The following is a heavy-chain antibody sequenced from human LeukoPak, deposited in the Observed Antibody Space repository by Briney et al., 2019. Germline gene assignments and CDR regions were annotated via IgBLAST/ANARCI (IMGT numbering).Heavy chain of an antibody. CDR3: ARDRLHYGEYEKTFDY. Sequence: GGSLRLSCAASGFIFSSYGMHWVRQAPGKGLEWVAFIRYDGIKKYYADSVKGRFTISRDNAKKSLYLQMNSLRAEDSAVYYCARDRLHYGEYEKTFDYWGQGTLVTVSS. CDR2: IRYDGIKK. J-gene: IGHJ4*02. CDR1: GFIFSSYG. V-gene: IGHV3-30*02. D-gene: IGHD4-17*01.